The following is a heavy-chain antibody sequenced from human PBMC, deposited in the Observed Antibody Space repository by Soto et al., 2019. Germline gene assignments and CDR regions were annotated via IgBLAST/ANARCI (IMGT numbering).Heavy chain of an antibody. D-gene: IGHD1-20*01. J-gene: IGHJ5*02. CDR3: TRRYNWNDNYFVP. CDR1: GASISVHSYY. V-gene: IGHV4-39*01. Sequence: SETLSLTCIVSGASISVHSYYWTWIRQPPGKGLEWIGSSYYSGTTYFNPSLKSRATISVDTSKNQFSLRLTSVTAADTAIYYCTRRYNWNDNYFVPWGPGALVTVSS. CDR2: SYYSGTT.